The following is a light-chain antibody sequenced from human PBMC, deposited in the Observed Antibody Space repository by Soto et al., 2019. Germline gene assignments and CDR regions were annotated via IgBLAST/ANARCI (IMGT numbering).Light chain of an antibody. CDR1: QGVASRY. CDR3: QQYGSSPQT. V-gene: IGKV3-20*01. J-gene: IGKJ1*01. CDR2: HAS. Sequence: EIVLTQSPGTLSLSPGERATLSCRASQGVASRYLAWYQQKPGQAPRLLIYHASSRATGIPDRFSGSGSGTDFTLTITRLEPEDFAVYFCQQYGSSPQTFGQGTKGDIK.